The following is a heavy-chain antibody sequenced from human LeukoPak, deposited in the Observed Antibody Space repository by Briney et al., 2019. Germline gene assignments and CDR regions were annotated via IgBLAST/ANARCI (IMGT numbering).Heavy chain of an antibody. CDR3: ARTSIGDYWLHFFDY. CDR1: GGSISSSYY. V-gene: IGHV4-39*07. Sequence: SETLSLTCTVSGGSISSSYYWGWIRQPPGKGLEWIGSIYYTGTTYYNPSLKSRVTISVDTSKNQFSLKLSSVTAADTAVYYCARTSIGDYWLHFFDYWGQGTLVTVSS. J-gene: IGHJ4*02. D-gene: IGHD4-17*01. CDR2: IYYTGTT.